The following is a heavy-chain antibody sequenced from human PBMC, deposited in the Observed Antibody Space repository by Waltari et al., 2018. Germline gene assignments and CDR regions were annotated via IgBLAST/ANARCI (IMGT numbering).Heavy chain of an antibody. CDR2: INPDGRET. D-gene: IGHD3-9*01. J-gene: IGHJ4*02. CDR3: VRGSNDWIGLDY. CDR1: AFPLRNYW. V-gene: IGHV3-74*01. Sequence: EVQLVESGGGFVQPGGSLRLSCAHSAFPLRNYWMHRASQAPGKGLRCDSRINPDGRETNYADSVKGRFTISRDNAKNTLYLQMNSLRGEDTAVYYCVRGSNDWIGLDYWGQGALVTVSS.